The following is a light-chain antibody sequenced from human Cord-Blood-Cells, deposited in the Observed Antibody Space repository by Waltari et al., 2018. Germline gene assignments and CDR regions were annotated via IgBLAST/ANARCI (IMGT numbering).Light chain of an antibody. J-gene: IGKJ2*01. V-gene: IGKV5-2*01. CDR1: QDIDDD. Sequence: ETTLTQSPAFMSATPGDKVNISCKASQDIDDDMNWYQQKPGEAXIFILQEATTXVPGXXPRFXGSGYGXDFTLTINNIESEDAAYYFCLXXDXFPXXFGXGTKXXXK. CDR2: EAT. CDR3: LXXDXFPXX.